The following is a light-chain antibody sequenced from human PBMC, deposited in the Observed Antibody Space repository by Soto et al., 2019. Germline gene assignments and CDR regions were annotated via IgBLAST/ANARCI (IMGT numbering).Light chain of an antibody. V-gene: IGLV2-14*01. CDR2: DVS. CDR3: SSYASSSTLV. Sequence: QSALTQPASVSGSPGQSITISCTGTSSDVGGYDYVSWYQQHPGKVPKLMIYDVSSRPSGVSNRFSGSKSGNTASLTISGLDAEDEADYYCSSYASSSTLVFGGGTKLTVL. CDR1: SSDVGGYDY. J-gene: IGLJ2*01.